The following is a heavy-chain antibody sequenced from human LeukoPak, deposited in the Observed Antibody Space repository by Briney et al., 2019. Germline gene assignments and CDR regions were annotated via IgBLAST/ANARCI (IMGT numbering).Heavy chain of an antibody. D-gene: IGHD2-21*02. J-gene: IGHJ4*02. V-gene: IGHV3-30*02. Sequence: GGSLRLSCAASGFTFSSYGMHWVRQAPGKGLEWVAFIRYDGSNKYYADSVKGRFTISRDNSKNTLYLQMNSLRAEDTAVYYCAKDQGYCGGDCYSPPAGFDYWGQGTLVTVSS. CDR3: AKDQGYCGGDCYSPPAGFDY. CDR1: GFTFSSYG. CDR2: IRYDGSNK.